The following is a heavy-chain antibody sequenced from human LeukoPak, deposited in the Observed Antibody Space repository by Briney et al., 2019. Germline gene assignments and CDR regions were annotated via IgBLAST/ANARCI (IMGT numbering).Heavy chain of an antibody. CDR2: ISTSDSTI. CDR3: ARGNSGWYLYYFDY. V-gene: IGHV3-48*03. J-gene: IGHJ4*02. Sequence: GGSLRLSCAASGFTFSNYEMNWVRQAPGKGLEWVSYISTSDSTIYCADSVKGRFTISRDNAKNSLYLQMNSLRAEDTAVYYCARGNSGWYLYYFDYWGQGTLVTVSS. D-gene: IGHD6-19*01. CDR1: GFTFSNYE.